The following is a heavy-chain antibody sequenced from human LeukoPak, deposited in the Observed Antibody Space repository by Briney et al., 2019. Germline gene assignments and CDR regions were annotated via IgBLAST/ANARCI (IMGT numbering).Heavy chain of an antibody. D-gene: IGHD4-17*01. CDR1: GGTFSSYA. CDR2: IIPIFGIA. CDR3: ARAPYGDAPGWFDP. Sequence: SVTVSCKASGGTFSSYAISWVRQAPGQGLEWMGRIIPIFGIANYAQKFQGRVTITADKSTSTAYMELSSLRSEDTAVYYCARAPYGDAPGWFDPWGQGTLVTVSS. J-gene: IGHJ5*02. V-gene: IGHV1-69*04.